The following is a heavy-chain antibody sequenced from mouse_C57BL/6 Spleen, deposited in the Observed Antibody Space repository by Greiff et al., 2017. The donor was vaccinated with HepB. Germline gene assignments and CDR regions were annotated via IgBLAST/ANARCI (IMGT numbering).Heavy chain of an antibody. Sequence: VQLQQPGAELVKPGASVKMSCQASGYTFTSYWITWVKQRPGQGLEWIGDIYPGSGSTNYNEKFKSKATLTVDTSSSTAYMQLSSLTSEDSAVYYCARWGLYDGYYDAMDYWGQGTSVTVSS. CDR1: GYTFTSYW. V-gene: IGHV1-55*01. D-gene: IGHD2-3*01. CDR3: ARWGLYDGYYDAMDY. CDR2: IYPGSGST. J-gene: IGHJ4*01.